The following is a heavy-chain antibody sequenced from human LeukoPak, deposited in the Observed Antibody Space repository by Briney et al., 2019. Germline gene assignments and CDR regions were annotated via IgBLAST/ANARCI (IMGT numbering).Heavy chain of an antibody. CDR3: AKHYYDSSGYYRVVSPPDY. Sequence: GGSLRLSCAASGFTFDDYGMSWVRQAPGKGLEWVSGINWNGGSTGYTDSVKGRFTISRDNSKNTLYLQMNSLRAEDTAVYYCAKHYYDSSGYYRVVSPPDYWGQGTLVTVSS. CDR2: INWNGGST. J-gene: IGHJ4*02. D-gene: IGHD3-22*01. CDR1: GFTFDDYG. V-gene: IGHV3-20*04.